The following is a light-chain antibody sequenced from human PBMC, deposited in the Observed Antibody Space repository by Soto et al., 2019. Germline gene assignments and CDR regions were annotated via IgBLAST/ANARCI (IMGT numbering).Light chain of an antibody. CDR1: QSVSSY. J-gene: IGKJ5*01. Sequence: EIVLTQSPATLSLSPGERATLSWRASQSVSSYLAWYQQKPGQAPRLLIYDASNRATGIPARFSGSGSGTEFTLTISSLEPEDFAVYYCQQRSNWLITFGQGTRLEIK. CDR2: DAS. V-gene: IGKV3-11*01. CDR3: QQRSNWLIT.